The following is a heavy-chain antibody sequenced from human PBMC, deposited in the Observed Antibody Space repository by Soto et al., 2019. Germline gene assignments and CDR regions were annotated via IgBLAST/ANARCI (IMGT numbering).Heavy chain of an antibody. CDR3: ARTPYPSIAAVGAFDP. CDR2: IIPIFGTA. J-gene: IGHJ5*02. D-gene: IGHD6-6*01. Sequence: QVQLVQSGAEVKKPGSSVKVSCKASGGTFSSYAISWVRQAPGQGLEWMGGIIPIFGTANYAQKFQGRVTITXXEXTXXAYMELSSLRSEDTAVYYCARTPYPSIAAVGAFDPWGQGTLVTVSS. CDR1: GGTFSSYA. V-gene: IGHV1-69*05.